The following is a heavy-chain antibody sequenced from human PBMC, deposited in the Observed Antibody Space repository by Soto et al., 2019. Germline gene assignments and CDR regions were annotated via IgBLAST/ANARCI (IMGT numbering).Heavy chain of an antibody. CDR3: ARGIAARWGFDY. D-gene: IGHD6-6*01. Sequence: QVQLQESGPGLVKPSQTLLLTCTVSGGSISSGDYCWSWIRQHPGKGLEWIGYVRYSVSTDYNPSLKCRVTISVDTCKNHFSLKLSSVTAADTAVYCCARGIAARWGFDYWGQGTLVTVSS. V-gene: IGHV4-31*03. CDR2: VRYSVST. J-gene: IGHJ4*02. CDR1: GGSISSGDYC.